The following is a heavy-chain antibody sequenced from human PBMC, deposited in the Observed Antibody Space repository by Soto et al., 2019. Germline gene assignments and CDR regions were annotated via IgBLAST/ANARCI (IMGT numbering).Heavy chain of an antibody. CDR3: ARARQCYDCELDP. V-gene: IGHV4-31*03. CDR2: ISNSGRT. J-gene: IGHJ5*02. CDR1: GDSISRGAYY. Sequence: QVQLQESGPGLVKPSQTLSLTCTVSGDSISRGAYYWTWIRQHPVKGLEWIRYISNSGRTYYNPSLKSRLTISLDSAENQFSVRLTSVTAADTAMYYCARARQCYDCELDPWGQGTLVTVSS. D-gene: IGHD2-2*01.